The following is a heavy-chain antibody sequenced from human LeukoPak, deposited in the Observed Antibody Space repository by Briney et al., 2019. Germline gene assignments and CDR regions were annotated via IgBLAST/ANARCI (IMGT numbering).Heavy chain of an antibody. CDR3: ARGLGLAVAGKNRAYYFDY. Sequence: ASVKVSCKASGYTFTGYYMHWVRQAPGQGLEWMGWINPNSGGTNYAQKFQGRVTMTRDTSISTAYMELSRLRSDDTAVYYCARGLGLAVAGKNRAYYFDYWGQGTLVTLSS. D-gene: IGHD6-19*01. CDR2: INPNSGGT. CDR1: GYTFTGYY. V-gene: IGHV1-2*02. J-gene: IGHJ4*02.